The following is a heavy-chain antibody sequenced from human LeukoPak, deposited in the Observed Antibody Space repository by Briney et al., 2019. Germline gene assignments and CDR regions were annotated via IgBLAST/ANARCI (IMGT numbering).Heavy chain of an antibody. D-gene: IGHD2-15*01. CDR1: GFTFCSYV. J-gene: IGHJ4*02. CDR3: AKDQYSVVLAATPGGVFDY. Sequence: PGGSLRLSCAASGFTFCSYVISWVRQAPGKGRAWVSALSGSGGSTYYADSVKGRFTISRDNSKNTLYLQMNSLRAEDTAVYYCAKDQYSVVLAATPGGVFDYWGQGTLVTVSS. V-gene: IGHV3-23*01. CDR2: LSGSGGST.